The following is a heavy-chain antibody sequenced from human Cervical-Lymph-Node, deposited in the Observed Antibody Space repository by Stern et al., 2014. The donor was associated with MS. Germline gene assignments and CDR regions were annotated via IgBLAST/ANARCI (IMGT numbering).Heavy chain of an antibody. CDR3: ARGLLGSENAFDI. V-gene: IGHV1-18*01. CDR2: ISASNGNT. CDR1: GCTFTSDG. D-gene: IGHD2-15*01. J-gene: IGHJ3*02. Sequence: VHLVASVAEVKKPGASVKVSCKASGCTFTSDGISWLRQAPGHGLELMGEISASNGNTIYAQKLQGRVTMTTDTSTSTAYMELRSLRSDDTAVYYWARGLLGSENAFDIWGQGTMVTVSS.